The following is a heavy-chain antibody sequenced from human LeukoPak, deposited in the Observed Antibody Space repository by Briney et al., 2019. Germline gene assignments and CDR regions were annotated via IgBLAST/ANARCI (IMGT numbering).Heavy chain of an antibody. Sequence: SETLSLTCSVSGGSIGSSSYCWGWIRQPPGKGLEWIGTICYSGSTFYNPSLKRRVTLSVDTSKNQFSLKLSSVTAADTAVYYCARTENYIPEDCFDPWGQGTLVTVSS. D-gene: IGHD5-24*01. J-gene: IGHJ5*02. V-gene: IGHV4-39*01. CDR2: ICYSGST. CDR3: ARTENYIPEDCFDP. CDR1: GGSIGSSSYC.